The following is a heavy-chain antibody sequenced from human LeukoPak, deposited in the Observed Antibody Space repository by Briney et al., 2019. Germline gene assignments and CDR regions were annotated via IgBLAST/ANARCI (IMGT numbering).Heavy chain of an antibody. CDR2: ISGSGGST. J-gene: IGHJ5*02. V-gene: IGHV3-23*01. CDR1: GFTFSSYG. Sequence: GGSLRLSCAASGFTFSSYGMSWVRQAPGKGLEWVSAISGSGGSTYYADSVKGRFTISRDNSKNTLYLQMNSLRAEDTAVYYCAKDALTYYYDSSGYQVRAWFDPWGQGTLVTVSS. D-gene: IGHD3-22*01. CDR3: AKDALTYYYDSSGYQVRAWFDP.